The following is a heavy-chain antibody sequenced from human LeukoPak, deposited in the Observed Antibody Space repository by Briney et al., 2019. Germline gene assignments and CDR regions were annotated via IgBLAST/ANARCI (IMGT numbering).Heavy chain of an antibody. CDR1: GGSISSGGYY. CDR3: ARGGVDTAMVPDY. CDR2: IYYSGST. J-gene: IGHJ4*02. V-gene: IGHV4-31*03. Sequence: SQTLSLTCTVSGGSISSGGYYWSWIRQHPGEGLEWIGYIYYSGSTYYNPSLKSRVTISVDTSKNQFSLKLSSVTAADTAVYYCARGGVDTAMVPDYWGQGTLVTVSS. D-gene: IGHD5-18*01.